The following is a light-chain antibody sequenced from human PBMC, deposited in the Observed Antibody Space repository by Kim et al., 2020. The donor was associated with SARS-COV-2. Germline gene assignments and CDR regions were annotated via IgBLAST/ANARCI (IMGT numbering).Light chain of an antibody. CDR2: DVS. CDR1: SRDVGGYNY. CDR3: CSYAGSYTWV. Sequence: GQPVTISCTGTSRDVGGYNYVSWYQQHPAKAPQLMIYDVSKRPSGVPDRFSGSKSGNTASLTISGLQAEDEADYYCCSYAGSYTWVFGGGTQLTVL. J-gene: IGLJ3*02. V-gene: IGLV2-11*01.